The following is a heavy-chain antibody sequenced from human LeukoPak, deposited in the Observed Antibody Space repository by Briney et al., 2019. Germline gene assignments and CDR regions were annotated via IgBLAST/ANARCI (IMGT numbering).Heavy chain of an antibody. Sequence: PSETLSLTCAVYGGSFSGYYWSWIRQPPGKGLEWIGEINHSGSTNYNPSLKSRVTTSVDSSKNQFSLKLTSVTAADTAVYYCARHTLVGARNAFDIWGQGTMVTVSS. D-gene: IGHD1-26*01. V-gene: IGHV4-34*01. CDR3: ARHTLVGARNAFDI. J-gene: IGHJ3*02. CDR1: GGSFSGYY. CDR2: INHSGST.